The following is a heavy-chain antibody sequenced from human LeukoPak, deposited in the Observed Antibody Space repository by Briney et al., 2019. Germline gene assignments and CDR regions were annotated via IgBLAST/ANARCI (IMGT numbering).Heavy chain of an antibody. CDR1: GFTFSSYG. Sequence: GGSLRLSCAASGFTFSSYGMHWVRQAPGKGLEWVAFIRYDGSNKYYAASVKGRFTISRDNSKNTLYLQMDSLRAEDTAVYYCAKDRGVVVPAAILDDYWGQGTLVTVSS. CDR3: AKDRGVVVPAAILDDY. D-gene: IGHD2-2*02. J-gene: IGHJ4*02. V-gene: IGHV3-30*02. CDR2: IRYDGSNK.